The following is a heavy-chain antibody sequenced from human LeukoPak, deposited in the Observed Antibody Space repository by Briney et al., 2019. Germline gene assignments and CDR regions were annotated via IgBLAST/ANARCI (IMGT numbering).Heavy chain of an antibody. Sequence: GGSLRLSCAASGFTVSSNYMSWVRQAPGKGLEWVSVIYSGGSTYYADSVKGRFTISRDNSKNTLYLQMNSLRAEDTAVYYCARGGGLLWFRELPMDVWGKGTTVTISS. J-gene: IGHJ6*03. CDR3: ARGGGLLWFRELPMDV. D-gene: IGHD3-10*01. CDR2: IYSGGST. CDR1: GFTVSSNY. V-gene: IGHV3-53*01.